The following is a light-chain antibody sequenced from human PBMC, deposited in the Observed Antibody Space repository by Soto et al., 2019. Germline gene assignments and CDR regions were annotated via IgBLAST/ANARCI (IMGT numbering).Light chain of an antibody. CDR3: SSYSGSNNFVV. CDR2: EVT. CDR1: SSDVGTYNY. J-gene: IGLJ2*01. V-gene: IGLV2-8*01. Sequence: QAVVTQPPSASGSPGQSVTISCTGTSSDVGTYNYVSWYQQHPGKAPKLMIYEVTKRPSGVPDRFSGSKSDNTASLTVSGLQAEDEADYYCSSYSGSNNFVVFGGGTKLTVL.